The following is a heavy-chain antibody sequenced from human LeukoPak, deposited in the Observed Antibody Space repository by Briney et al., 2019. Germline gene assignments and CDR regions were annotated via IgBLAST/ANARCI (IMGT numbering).Heavy chain of an antibody. V-gene: IGHV4-34*01. Sequence: SETLSLTCAVYGGSFSGYYWSWIRQPPGKGLEWIGEINHSGSTNYNPSLKSRVTISVDTSKNQFSLKLTSVTAADTAVYYCAREAGSYDSSGYYSLYYSFDYWGQGTLVTVSS. J-gene: IGHJ4*02. CDR2: INHSGST. D-gene: IGHD3-22*01. CDR3: AREAGSYDSSGYYSLYYSFDY. CDR1: GGSFSGYY.